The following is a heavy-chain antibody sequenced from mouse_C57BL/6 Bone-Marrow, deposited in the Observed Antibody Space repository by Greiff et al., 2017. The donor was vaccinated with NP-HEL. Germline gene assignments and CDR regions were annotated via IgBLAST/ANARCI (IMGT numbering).Heavy chain of an antibody. V-gene: IGHV5-16*01. CDR3: ARGAIYYYGYWYFDV. CDR2: INYDGSST. CDR1: GFTFSDYY. Sequence: EVKVVESEGGLVQPGSSMKLSCTASGFTFSDYYMAWVRQVPEKGLEWVANINYDGSSTYYLDSLKSRFIISRDNAKNILYLQMSSLKSEDTATYYCARGAIYYYGYWYFDVWGTGTTVTVSS. D-gene: IGHD1-1*01. J-gene: IGHJ1*03.